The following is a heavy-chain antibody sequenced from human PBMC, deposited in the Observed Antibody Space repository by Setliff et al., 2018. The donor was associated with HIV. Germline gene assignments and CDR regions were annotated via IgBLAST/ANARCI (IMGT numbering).Heavy chain of an antibody. J-gene: IGHJ6*02. CDR1: GGSISSGGYY. V-gene: IGHV4-31*03. Sequence: SETLSLTCTVSGGSISSGGYYWSWIRQHPGKGLEWIGHIYYTEITYYNPSLRNRLTISLDTSKNRFSPKLSSVTAADTAVYFCAREGVGYNPFYYYGMDVWGQGTTVTSP. CDR3: AREGVGYNPFYYYGMDV. CDR2: IYYTEIT. D-gene: IGHD5-12*01.